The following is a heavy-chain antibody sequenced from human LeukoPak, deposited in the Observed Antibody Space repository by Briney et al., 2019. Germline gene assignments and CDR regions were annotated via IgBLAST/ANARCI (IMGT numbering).Heavy chain of an antibody. Sequence: GGSLGLSCAASGFTFSSYWMNWVRQAPGKGLEWVANIKQDGSEKYYVDSVKGRFTISRDNAKNSLYLQMNSLRAEDTAVYYCARVGCTGGSCYYGAFDIWGQGTMVTVSS. V-gene: IGHV3-7*03. J-gene: IGHJ3*02. CDR2: IKQDGSEK. CDR1: GFTFSSYW. D-gene: IGHD2-15*01. CDR3: ARVGCTGGSCYYGAFDI.